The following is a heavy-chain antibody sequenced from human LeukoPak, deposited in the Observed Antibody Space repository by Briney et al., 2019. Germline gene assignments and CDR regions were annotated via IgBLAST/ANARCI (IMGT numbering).Heavy chain of an antibody. Sequence: PSETPSLTCSVSGGSFSSYYWSWIRQPPGKGLEWIGYICSSGSTNYNPSLKSRVTISIDTSKNQFSLKLSSVTAADTAVYFCARDRRGYGSGRSPYYFDHWGQGSLVTVSS. J-gene: IGHJ4*02. CDR2: ICSSGST. CDR3: ARDRRGYGSGRSPYYFDH. CDR1: GGSFSSYY. D-gene: IGHD3-10*01. V-gene: IGHV4-59*01.